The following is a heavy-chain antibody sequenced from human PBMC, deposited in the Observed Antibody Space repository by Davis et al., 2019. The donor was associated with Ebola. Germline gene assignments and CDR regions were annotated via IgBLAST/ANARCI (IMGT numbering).Heavy chain of an antibody. CDR2: ISSSSSYT. D-gene: IGHD3-10*01. J-gene: IGHJ4*02. CDR1: GFTFSDYY. Sequence: GESLKISCAASGFTFSDYYMSWIRQAPGKGLEWASYISSSSSYTNYADSVKGRFTISRDNAKNSLYLQMNSLRAEDTAVYYCAKDGGIEETGFFDYWGQGTLVTVSS. V-gene: IGHV3-11*06. CDR3: AKDGGIEETGFFDY.